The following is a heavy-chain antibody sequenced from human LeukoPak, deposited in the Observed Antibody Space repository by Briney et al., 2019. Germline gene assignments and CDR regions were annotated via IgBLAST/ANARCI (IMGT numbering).Heavy chain of an antibody. V-gene: IGHV3-33*01. D-gene: IGHD2-21*01. CDR2: IWYDGSNK. Sequence: AGRSLRLSCAASGFTFSSYGMHWVRQAPGKGLEWVAVIWYDGSNKYYADSVKGRFTISRDNSKNTLYLQMNSLRAEDTAVYYCARGLIEYYFDYWGQGTLVTVSS. J-gene: IGHJ4*02. CDR1: GFTFSSYG. CDR3: ARGLIEYYFDY.